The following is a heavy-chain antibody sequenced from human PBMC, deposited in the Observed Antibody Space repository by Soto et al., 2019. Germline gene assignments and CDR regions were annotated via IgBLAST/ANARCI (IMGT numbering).Heavy chain of an antibody. J-gene: IGHJ6*03. CDR3: ARTTPDYDFWSGNTENYYYYYMDV. V-gene: IGHV1-69*02. Sequence: SVKVSCKASGGTFSSYTISWVRQAPGQGLEWMGRIIPILGIANYAQKFQGRVTITADKSTSTAYMELSSLRSEDTAVYYCARTTPDYDFWSGNTENYYYYYMDVWGKGTTVTVSS. D-gene: IGHD3-3*01. CDR1: GGTFSSYT. CDR2: IIPILGIA.